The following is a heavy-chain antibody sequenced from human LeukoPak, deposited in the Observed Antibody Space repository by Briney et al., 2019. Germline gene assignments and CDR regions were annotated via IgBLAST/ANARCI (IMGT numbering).Heavy chain of an antibody. V-gene: IGHV3-49*04. CDR1: GFTFRNYD. J-gene: IGHJ4*02. CDR2: IRGKDYRGTI. Sequence: RSLRLSCTASGFTFRNYDMSWVRQAPGKGLEWVSFIRGKDYRGTIEYAASVRDRFTISRDDSNGIAYLQMNSLKSEDTAMYYCTRGGWLDYWGQGTLVTVSS. CDR3: TRGGWLDY. D-gene: IGHD5-12*01.